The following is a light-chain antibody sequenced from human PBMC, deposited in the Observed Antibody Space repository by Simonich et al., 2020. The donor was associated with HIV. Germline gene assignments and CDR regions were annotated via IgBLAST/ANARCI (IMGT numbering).Light chain of an antibody. V-gene: IGKV1-33*01. J-gene: IGKJ4*01. CDR1: QDISNY. CDR2: DAS. Sequence: DIQMTQSPSSLSASVGDRVTITCQASQDISNYLNWYQQKPGKAPKLLIYDASNLETGVPSTCSGSGSGTDFTFTISSLQPEDIATYYCQQFNSFPLTFGGGTEVEIK. CDR3: QQFNSFPLT.